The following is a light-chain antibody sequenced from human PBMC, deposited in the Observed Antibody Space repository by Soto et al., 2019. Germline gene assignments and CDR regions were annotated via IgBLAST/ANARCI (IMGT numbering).Light chain of an antibody. V-gene: IGLV8-61*01. CDR1: SGSVSTSYY. CDR2: STN. J-gene: IGLJ2*01. CDR3: LLYMGNAIVV. Sequence: QTVVTQEPSLSVSPGGTVTLTCGLSSGSVSTSYYPSWYQQTPGQAPRTLIYSTNTRSSGVPDRFSGSILGNKAALTITGAQADDESDYYCLLYMGNAIVVFGGGTKLTVL.